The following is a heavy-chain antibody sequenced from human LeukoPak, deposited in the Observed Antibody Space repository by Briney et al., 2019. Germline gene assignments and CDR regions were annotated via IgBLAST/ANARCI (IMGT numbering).Heavy chain of an antibody. CDR3: ARISVLWYFCAMDV. V-gene: IGHV3-66*01. CDR2: IYSGGST. Sequence: GGSLRLSCAASGFTVSSNYMSWVRQGPGKGLEWVSVIYSGGSTNYADSVKGRFTISRDNSKNTLYLQMNRLRAEDTAVYYCARISVLWYFCAMDVWGQGTTVTVSS. J-gene: IGHJ6*02. CDR1: GFTVSSNY. D-gene: IGHD3-10*01.